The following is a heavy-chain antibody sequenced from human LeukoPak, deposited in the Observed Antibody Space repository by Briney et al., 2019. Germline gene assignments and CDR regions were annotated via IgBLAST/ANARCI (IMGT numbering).Heavy chain of an antibody. CDR3: ARDPVHSSGWFAVSYYYMDV. J-gene: IGHJ6*03. V-gene: IGHV3-7*01. D-gene: IGHD6-19*01. CDR1: GFTFSRYW. Sequence: GGSLRLSCAASGFTFSRYWMTWDRQAPGKGLEWVANIKQDGSEKLYVDSVKGRFTISRDNAKNSLYLQMNSLRAEDTAVYYCARDPVHSSGWFAVSYYYMDVWGKGTTVTVSS. CDR2: IKQDGSEK.